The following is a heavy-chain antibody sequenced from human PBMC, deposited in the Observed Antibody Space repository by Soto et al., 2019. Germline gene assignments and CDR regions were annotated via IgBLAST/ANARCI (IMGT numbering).Heavy chain of an antibody. V-gene: IGHV4-31*01. Sequence: QVQLQESGPGLVKPSQTLSLTCTVSGDSISSGGYFWDWVRQHPGKSLEWIGLIYYTGITFYNPSLRSLVNFSVATSTNHFSLKLISVTVADTVVYSSARLSSSWSVAFWGQGTLVTVSS. D-gene: IGHD6-13*01. CDR2: IYYTGIT. J-gene: IGHJ4*02. CDR1: GDSISSGGYF. CDR3: ARLSSSWSVAF.